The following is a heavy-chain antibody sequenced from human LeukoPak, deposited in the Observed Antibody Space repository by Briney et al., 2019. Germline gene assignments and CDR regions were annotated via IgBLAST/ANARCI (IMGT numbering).Heavy chain of an antibody. CDR1: GLTFSSYW. CDR2: IKQDGSEK. Sequence: GGSLRLSCAASGLTFSSYWMSWVRQAPGKGLEWVANIKQDGSEKYYVDSVKGRVTISRDNAKNSLYVQMNTLRAEDTAVYYCARGLHYDILTGYPLPYNAFDYWGQGTLVTVSS. V-gene: IGHV3-7*01. CDR3: ARGLHYDILTGYPLPYNAFDY. J-gene: IGHJ4*02. D-gene: IGHD3-9*01.